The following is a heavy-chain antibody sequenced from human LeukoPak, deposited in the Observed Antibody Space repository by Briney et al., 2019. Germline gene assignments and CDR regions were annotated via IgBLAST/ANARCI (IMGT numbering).Heavy chain of an antibody. CDR2: INWNGGST. CDR1: GFTFDDYG. CDR3: ARDKSQRGVLIKYYYYYYMDV. D-gene: IGHD2-2*01. Sequence: GGSLRLSCAASGFTFDDYGVSWVRQAPGKGLEWVSGINWNGGSTGYADSVKGRFTISRDNAKNSLYLQMNSLRAEDTALYYCARDKSQRGVLIKYYYYYYMDVWGKGTTVTVSS. V-gene: IGHV3-20*04. J-gene: IGHJ6*03.